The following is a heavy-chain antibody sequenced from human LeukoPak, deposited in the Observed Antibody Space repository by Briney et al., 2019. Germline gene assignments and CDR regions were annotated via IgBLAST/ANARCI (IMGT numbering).Heavy chain of an antibody. CDR3: AKNLSPEYYDSSGLDY. Sequence: GGSLRLSFAASGFTFDDYAMHWVRQAPGKGLEWVSGISWNSGSIGYADSVKGRFTISRDNAKNSLYLQMNSLRAEDTALYYCAKNLSPEYYDSSGLDYWGQGTLVTVSS. CDR2: ISWNSGSI. D-gene: IGHD3-22*01. V-gene: IGHV3-9*01. CDR1: GFTFDDYA. J-gene: IGHJ4*02.